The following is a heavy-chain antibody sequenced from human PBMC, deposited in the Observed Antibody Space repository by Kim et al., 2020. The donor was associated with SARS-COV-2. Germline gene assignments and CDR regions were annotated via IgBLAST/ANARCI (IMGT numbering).Heavy chain of an antibody. V-gene: IGHV7-4-1*02. CDR2: INTNTGNP. D-gene: IGHD3-10*01. CDR1: GYTFTSYA. J-gene: IGHJ4*02. CDR3: ARDRWGAQDYYGSGSYEGY. Sequence: ASVKVSCKASGYTFTSYAMNWVRQAPGQGLEWMGWINTNTGNPTYAQGFTGRFVFSLDTSVSTAYLQISSLKAEDTAVYYCARDRWGAQDYYGSGSYEGYWGQGTLVTVSS.